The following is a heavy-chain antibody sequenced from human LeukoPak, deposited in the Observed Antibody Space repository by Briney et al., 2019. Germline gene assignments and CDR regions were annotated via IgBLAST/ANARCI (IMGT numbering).Heavy chain of an antibody. CDR2: ISYDGDYK. CDR1: AFTFSNYA. CDR3: AKDLGGESTVTRGNY. J-gene: IGHJ4*02. D-gene: IGHD4-11*01. Sequence: GGSLRLSCVVSAFTFSNYAMHWVRQAPGKGLEWVAVISYDGDYKYYADSVKGRFTISRDNSKNTVYLQMNSLRAEDRAVYYCAKDLGGESTVTRGNYWGQGTLVTVSS. V-gene: IGHV3-30*04.